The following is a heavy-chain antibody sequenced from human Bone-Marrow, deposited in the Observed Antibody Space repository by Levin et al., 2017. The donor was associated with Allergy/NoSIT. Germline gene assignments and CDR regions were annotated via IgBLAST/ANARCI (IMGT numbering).Heavy chain of an antibody. J-gene: IGHJ5*02. CDR1: GFTFSNAW. CDR2: IKSKTDGGTT. CDR3: TTAWSDPGPFDP. V-gene: IGHV3-15*01. Sequence: GESLKISCAASGFTFSNAWMSWVRQAPGKGLEWVGRIKSKTDGGTTDYAAPVKGRFTISRDDSKNTLYLQMNSLKTEDTAVYYCTTAWSDPGPFDPWGQGTLVTVSS.